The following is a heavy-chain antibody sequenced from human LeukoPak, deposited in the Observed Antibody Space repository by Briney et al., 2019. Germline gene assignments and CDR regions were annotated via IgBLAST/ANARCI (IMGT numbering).Heavy chain of an antibody. CDR3: AREAVVTRYYYYYYMDV. CDR1: GYTFTGYY. J-gene: IGHJ6*03. V-gene: IGHV1-2*02. Sequence: ASVKVSCKASGYTFTGYYMHWVRQAPGQGLEWMGWINPNSGGTNYAQKFQGRVTMTRDTSISTAYMELSRLRSDDTAVYYCAREAVVTRYYYYYYMDVWGKGTTVTVSS. D-gene: IGHD4-23*01. CDR2: INPNSGGT.